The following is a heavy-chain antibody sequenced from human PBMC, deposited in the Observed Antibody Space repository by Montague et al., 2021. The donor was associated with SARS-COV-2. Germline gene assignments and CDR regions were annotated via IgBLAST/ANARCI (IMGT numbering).Heavy chain of an antibody. CDR2: TYYRSKWHY. CDR1: GDSVSSNTAA. D-gene: IGHD6-13*01. Sequence: CAISGDSVSSNTAAWNWIRQSPSRGLEWLGRTYYRSKWHYDCAVXVKSRMTISPDTSKNQFSLQLSSVTPEHRAVYYCARDPRDSLSWSFDYWGQGTLVTVSS. J-gene: IGHJ4*02. CDR3: ARDPRDSLSWSFDY. V-gene: IGHV6-1*01.